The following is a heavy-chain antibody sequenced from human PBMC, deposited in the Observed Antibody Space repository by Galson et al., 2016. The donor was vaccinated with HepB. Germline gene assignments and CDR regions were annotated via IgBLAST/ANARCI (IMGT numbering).Heavy chain of an antibody. V-gene: IGHV1-69*13. CDR3: ARSLPQYCSGGSCSDYFDY. D-gene: IGHD2-15*01. J-gene: IGHJ4*02. Sequence: SVKVSCKASGGTFSSYAISWVRQAPGQGLEWMGGIIAIIGTPNYAQKFQGRVTITADESTSTAYMELSSLRSEDTAVYYCARSLPQYCSGGSCSDYFDYWGQGTLVTVSS. CDR2: IIAIIGTP. CDR1: GGTFSSYA.